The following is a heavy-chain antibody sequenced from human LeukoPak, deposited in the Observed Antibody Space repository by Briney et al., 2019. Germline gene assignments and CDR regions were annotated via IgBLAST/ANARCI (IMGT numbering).Heavy chain of an antibody. V-gene: IGHV3-30*02. J-gene: IGHJ4*02. CDR3: AKDIFGGSYYGLCYFDY. CDR1: GFTFSSYG. CDR2: IRYDGSNK. Sequence: GGSLRLSCAASGFTFSSYGMHWVRQAPGKGLEWVAFIRYDGSNKYYADSVKGRFTISRDNSKNTLYLQMNSLRAEDTAVYYCAKDIFGGSYYGLCYFDYWGQGTLVTVSA. D-gene: IGHD1-26*01.